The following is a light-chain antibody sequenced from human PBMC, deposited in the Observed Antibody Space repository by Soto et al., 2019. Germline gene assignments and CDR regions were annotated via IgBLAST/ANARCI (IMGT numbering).Light chain of an antibody. V-gene: IGKV3-11*01. CDR1: QSVSSY. Sequence: EIVLTQSPATLSLSPGERATLSCRASQSVSSYLAWYQQKPGQAPRLLLYDASNRATGIPARFSGGGSGTDFTLTISSLEPEDFAVYYGQQRFNWPRFTFGQGTKLEIK. CDR3: QQRFNWPRFT. CDR2: DAS. J-gene: IGKJ2*01.